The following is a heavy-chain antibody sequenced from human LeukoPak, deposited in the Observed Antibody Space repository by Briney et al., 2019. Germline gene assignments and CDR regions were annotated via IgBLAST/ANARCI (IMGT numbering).Heavy chain of an antibody. CDR2: ISWDGGST. CDR3: AKTASDFWSGYYNHFDY. J-gene: IGHJ4*02. CDR1: GFTFYDYT. D-gene: IGHD3-3*01. V-gene: IGHV3-43*01. Sequence: PGGSLRLSCAASGFTFYDYTMHWVRQAPGKGLEWVSLISWDGGSTYYADSVKGRFTISRDNSKNSPYLQMNSLRTEDTALYYCAKTASDFWSGYYNHFDYWGQGTLVTVSS.